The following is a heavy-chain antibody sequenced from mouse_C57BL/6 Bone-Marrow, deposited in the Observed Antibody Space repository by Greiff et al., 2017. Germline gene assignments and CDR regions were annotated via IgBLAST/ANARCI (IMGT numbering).Heavy chain of an antibody. V-gene: IGHV1-74*01. D-gene: IGHD1-2*01. CDR1: GYTFTSYW. J-gene: IGHJ3*01. Sequence: QVQLQQPGAELVKPGASVKVSCKASGYTFTSYWMPWVKQRPGQGLEWIGRIHPSDSDTNYNQKFKGQATLTVDKSSSTAYMQLSSLTSEDSAVYYWEIFTTAWDPWFAYWGQGTLVTVSA. CDR3: EIFTTAWDPWFAY. CDR2: IHPSDSDT.